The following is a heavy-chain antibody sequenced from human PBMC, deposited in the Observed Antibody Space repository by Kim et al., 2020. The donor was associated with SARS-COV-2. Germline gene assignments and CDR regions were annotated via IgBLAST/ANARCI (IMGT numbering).Heavy chain of an antibody. Sequence: GGSLRLSCAGSGFTFSGYGMHWVRQAPGKGLEWVSFITYGGSKKNYVDSVKGRCTISRDNSKNTLYLQMNSLRAEDTAVYYCARGLDAHSGGFVYYYYG. D-gene: IGHD2-15*01. CDR3: ARGLDAHSGGFVYYYYG. CDR2: ITYGGSKK. J-gene: IGHJ6*01. CDR1: GFTFSGYG. V-gene: IGHV3-30*04.